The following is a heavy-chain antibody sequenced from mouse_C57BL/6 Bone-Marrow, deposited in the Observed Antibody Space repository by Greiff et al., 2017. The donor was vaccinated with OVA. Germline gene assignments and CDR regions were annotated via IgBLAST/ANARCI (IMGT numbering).Heavy chain of an antibody. CDR3: ARTLYVNYGHFDY. Sequence: QVQLQQSDAELVKPGASVKISCKVSGYTFTDHTIHWMKQRPEQGLEWSGYYYPRDGRTKYNEKFKGKATLTADKSTSTAYLQLNSLTSEDAAVYFCARTLYVNYGHFDYWGQGTTLTVSS. D-gene: IGHD1-1*02. V-gene: IGHV1-78*01. CDR1: GYTFTDHT. J-gene: IGHJ2*01. CDR2: YYPRDGRT.